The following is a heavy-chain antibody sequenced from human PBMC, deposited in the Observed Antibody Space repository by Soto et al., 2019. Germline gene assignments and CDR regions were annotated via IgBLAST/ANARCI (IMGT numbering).Heavy chain of an antibody. CDR2: IIPIFGTA. CDR1: GGTFSSYA. D-gene: IGHD2-2*02. V-gene: IGHV1-69*06. CDR3: ARTPQDIVVVPAAIRLGGGYYGMDV. J-gene: IGHJ6*02. Sequence: QVQLVQSGAEVKKPGSSVKVSCKASGGTFSSYAISWVRQAPGQGLEWMGGIIPIFGTANYAQQCQGRVTITADKATSTAYMELSSLRSEDTAVYYCARTPQDIVVVPAAIRLGGGYYGMDVWGQGTTVTVSS.